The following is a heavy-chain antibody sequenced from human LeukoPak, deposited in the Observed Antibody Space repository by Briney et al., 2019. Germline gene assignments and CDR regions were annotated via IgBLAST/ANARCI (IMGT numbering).Heavy chain of an antibody. V-gene: IGHV3-13*01. Sequence: GGSLRLSCAASGFTFSIYDMHWVRQVTGKGLEWVSGIDTAGGTYYPDSVKGRFTISRDDAKNTLYLQMNSLRAEDTAVYYCARDPTQWLRYGYFDYWGQGTLVTVSS. J-gene: IGHJ4*02. CDR3: ARDPTQWLRYGYFDY. CDR1: GFTFSIYD. D-gene: IGHD3-22*01. CDR2: IDTAGGT.